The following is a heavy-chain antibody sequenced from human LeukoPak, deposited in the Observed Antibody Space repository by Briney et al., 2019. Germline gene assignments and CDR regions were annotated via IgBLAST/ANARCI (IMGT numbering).Heavy chain of an antibody. V-gene: IGHV1-8*01. CDR3: ARDKSDFWTPYIDY. CDR1: GYTFTSYD. Sequence: ASVKVSCKASGYTFTSYDINWVRQATGQGLEWMGWMNPNSGNTGYAQKFQGRVTMTRNTSISTAYMELSSLRSEDTAVYYCARDKSDFWTPYIDYWGQGTLVTVSS. D-gene: IGHD3/OR15-3a*01. J-gene: IGHJ4*02. CDR2: MNPNSGNT.